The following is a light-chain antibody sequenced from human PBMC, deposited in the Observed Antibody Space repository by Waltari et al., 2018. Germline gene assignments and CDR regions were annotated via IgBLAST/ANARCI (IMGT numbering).Light chain of an antibody. CDR2: QAS. CDR3: QQYYSEPRT. J-gene: IGKJ1*01. V-gene: IGKV1-5*01. CDR1: QNINNW. Sequence: DIQMTQSPSSLAASVGDKVTITCQARQNINNWLAWYQEKPGKAPKSLIYQASNLESGVPSRFSGSGAGTDFSLIISSLQSEDFATYYCQQYYSEPRTFGQGTKVEIK.